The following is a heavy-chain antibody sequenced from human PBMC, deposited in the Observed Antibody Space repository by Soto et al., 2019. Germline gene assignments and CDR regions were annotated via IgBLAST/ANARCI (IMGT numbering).Heavy chain of an antibody. CDR2: IDLSESYT. V-gene: IGHV5-10-1*01. CDR3: ATQGLTTYYFGY. J-gene: IGHJ4*02. Sequence: QVPGKGQEWMGRIDLSESYTTYNPSFQAHVTFSADKSITTAYLQWRSLEASDTAIYYCATQGLTTYYFGYWGQGTLVTVSS.